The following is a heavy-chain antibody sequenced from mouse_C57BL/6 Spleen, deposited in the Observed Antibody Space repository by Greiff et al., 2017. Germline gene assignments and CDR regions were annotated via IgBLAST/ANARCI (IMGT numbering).Heavy chain of an antibody. D-gene: IGHD2-13*01. CDR3: ARSGDCVSAMDY. CDR1: GYTFNGYW. CDR2: IDPEDGDT. V-gene: IGHV1-62-3*01. Sequence: QVKLQQSGAELVKPGASVKLSCKASGYTFNGYWMHWVKQRPGQGLEWIGRIDPEDGDTKYTAKFQGKATLTADKSSSTAYLQLSRLTSEDSAVYYCARSGDCVSAMDYWGQGTSVTVSS. J-gene: IGHJ4*01.